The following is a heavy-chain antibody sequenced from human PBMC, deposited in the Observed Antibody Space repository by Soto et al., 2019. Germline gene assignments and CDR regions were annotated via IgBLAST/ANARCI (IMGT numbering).Heavy chain of an antibody. CDR3: ARLEKWYYNYYGLDV. V-gene: IGHV5-10-1*01. J-gene: IGHJ6*02. CDR1: GYSFTTYW. D-gene: IGHD1-26*01. Sequence: PGESLKISCQGSGYSFTTYWISWVRQMPGKGLEWMGKIDPGDSSTNYSPSFRGHITISVDRSINTARLQFSSLKAADTAVYYCARLEKWYYNYYGLDVWGQGTMVTVSS. CDR2: IDPGDSST.